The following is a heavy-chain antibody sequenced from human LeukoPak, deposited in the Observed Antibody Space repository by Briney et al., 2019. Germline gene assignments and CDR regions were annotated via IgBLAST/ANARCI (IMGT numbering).Heavy chain of an antibody. J-gene: IGHJ4*02. CDR2: IYYSGSTYYNT. V-gene: IGHV4-39*01. D-gene: IGHD5-18*01. Sequence: PSETLSLTCTVSGGSISSSSYYWGWIRQPPGKGLEWIGSIYYSGSTYYNTYYNSSLKSRVTISVDTSKNQFSLKLTSVTAADTAVYRCARHQYRYGYYFDSWGQGALVTVSS. CDR3: ARHQYRYGYYFDS. CDR1: GGSISSSSYY.